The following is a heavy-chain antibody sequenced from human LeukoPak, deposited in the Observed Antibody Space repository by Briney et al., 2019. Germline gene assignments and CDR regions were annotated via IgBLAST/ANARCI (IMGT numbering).Heavy chain of an antibody. J-gene: IGHJ4*02. CDR1: GFTFSDYY. V-gene: IGHV3-11*04. CDR2: ISSSGSTI. CDR3: ARDRATTPFDY. Sequence: GGSLRLSCAASGFTFSDYYMSWIRQAPGKGLEWVSYISSSGSTIYYADSVKGQFTISRDNAKNTLYLQMNSLRAEDTAVYYCARDRATTPFDYWGQGTLSPSPQ. D-gene: IGHD4-11*01.